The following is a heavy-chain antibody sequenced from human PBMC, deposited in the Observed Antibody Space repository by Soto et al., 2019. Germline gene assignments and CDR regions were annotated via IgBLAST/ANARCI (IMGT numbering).Heavy chain of an antibody. V-gene: IGHV4-31*02. CDR3: AASCVACGGFNYYGMDV. CDR1: GGLMRTASDY. J-gene: IGHJ6*02. Sequence: VNGGLMRTASDYCDCILVPPGKGLEWIGYIYYSGTTYYNPSLKSRVTISVDTSKNQFSLKLSSVTAADTAVYYCAASCVACGGFNYYGMDVWGQGTTVS. CDR2: IYYSGTT. D-gene: IGHD2-21*01.